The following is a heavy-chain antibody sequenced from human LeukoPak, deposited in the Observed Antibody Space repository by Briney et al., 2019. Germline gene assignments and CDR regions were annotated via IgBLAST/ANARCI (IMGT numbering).Heavy chain of an antibody. V-gene: IGHV4-61*02. D-gene: IGHD2-2*02. CDR1: GGSISSGSYY. CDR2: IYTSGST. J-gene: IGHJ6*03. CDR3: ARVPHTREDRYCSSTSCHNYYYYMDV. Sequence: SETLSLTCTVSGGSISSGSYYWNWIRQPAGKGLEWIGRIYTSGSTNYNPSLKSRVTISVDTSKNQFSLKLSSVTAADTAVYYCARVPHTREDRYCSSTSCHNYYYYMDVWGKGTTVTVSS.